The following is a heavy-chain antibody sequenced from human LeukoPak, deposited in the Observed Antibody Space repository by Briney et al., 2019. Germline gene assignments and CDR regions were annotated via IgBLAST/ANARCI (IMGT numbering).Heavy chain of an antibody. V-gene: IGHV4-34*01. D-gene: IGHD3-22*01. CDR3: ASRNYYDSSGYYSHAFDI. CDR1: GGSFSGYY. J-gene: IGHJ3*02. Sequence: PSETLSLTCAVYGGSFSGYYWSWIRQPPGKGLEWIGEINHSGSTNYNPSLKSRVTISVDTSKNQFSLKLSSVTAADTAVYYCASRNYYDSSGYYSHAFDIWGQGTMVTVSS. CDR2: INHSGST.